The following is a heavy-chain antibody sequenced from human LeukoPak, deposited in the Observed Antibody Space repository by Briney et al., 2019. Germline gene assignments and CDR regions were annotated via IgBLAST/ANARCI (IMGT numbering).Heavy chain of an antibody. J-gene: IGHJ4*02. CDR1: GYTFTSYC. Sequence: AASVKVSCKASGYTFTSYCINWVRQAPGQGLEWMGWISPYSGNTNYAQKLQGRVTMTTDTSTSTAYLELRSLRSDDPAVYYCARDPPSTVTTLDSWGQGTLLTVSS. CDR3: ARDPPSTVTTLDS. D-gene: IGHD4-17*01. CDR2: ISPYSGNT. V-gene: IGHV1-18*01.